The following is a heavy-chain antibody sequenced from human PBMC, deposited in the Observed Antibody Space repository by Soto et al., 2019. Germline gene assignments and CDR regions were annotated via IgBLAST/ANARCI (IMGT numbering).Heavy chain of an antibody. J-gene: IGHJ6*02. D-gene: IGHD6-19*01. CDR3: ARDSRLGDLIAVAGDYGMDA. CDR2: INPTGGTT. CDR1: GYVFTSHY. Sequence: VASVKVSCEASGYVFTSHYMHWVRQAPGQGLEWMGIINPTGGTTTYAQNFQGRVTMTRDTSTSTVYMALSSLRSEDTAEYYCARDSRLGDLIAVAGDYGMDAWGQGTTVTVSS. V-gene: IGHV1-46*01.